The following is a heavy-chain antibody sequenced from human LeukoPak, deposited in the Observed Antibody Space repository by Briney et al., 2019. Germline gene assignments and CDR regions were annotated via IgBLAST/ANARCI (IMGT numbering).Heavy chain of an antibody. CDR1: GGSISSYY. D-gene: IGHD6-19*01. J-gene: IGHJ3*02. Sequence: RTSETLSLTCTVSGGSISSYYWSWIRQPPGKGLEWIGYIYYSGSTNYNPSLKSRVTISVDTSKNQFSLKLSSVTAADTAVYYWAIGAVAGTHAFDIWGQGTMVTVSS. CDR2: IYYSGST. CDR3: AIGAVAGTHAFDI. V-gene: IGHV4-59*01.